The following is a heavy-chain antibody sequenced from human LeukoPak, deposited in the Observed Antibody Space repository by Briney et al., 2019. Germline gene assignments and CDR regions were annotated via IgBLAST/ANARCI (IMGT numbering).Heavy chain of an antibody. CDR2: IYSSGST. J-gene: IGHJ4*02. CDR3: ASSTTVPYYFDY. Sequence: PSETLSLTCTVSGGSISSYYWRWIRQPAGKGLEWIGRIYSSGSTKYNPSLKSRVTISVDKSKNQFSLKLSSVTAADTAVYYCASSTTVPYYFDYWGQGTLVTVSS. V-gene: IGHV4-4*07. D-gene: IGHD4-17*01. CDR1: GGSISSYY.